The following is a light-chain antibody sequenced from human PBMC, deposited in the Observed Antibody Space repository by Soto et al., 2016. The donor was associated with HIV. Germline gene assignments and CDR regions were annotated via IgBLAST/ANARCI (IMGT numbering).Light chain of an antibody. CDR1: QSLLHRNGYDY. CDR3: MQSIQLLWT. J-gene: IGKJ1*01. CDR2: LGS. V-gene: IGKV2-28*01. Sequence: DIVMTQSPLSLPVTPGEPASISCRSSQSLLHRNGYDYLNWYLQKPGQSPQLLIYLGSNRASGVPDRFSGAGSGTDFALKISRVEAEDVGIYYCMQSIQLLWTFGQGTKVEIK.